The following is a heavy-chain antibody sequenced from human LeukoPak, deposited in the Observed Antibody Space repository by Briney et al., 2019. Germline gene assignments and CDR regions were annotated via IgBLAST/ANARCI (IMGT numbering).Heavy chain of an antibody. V-gene: IGHV1-69*04. Sequence: SVKVSCKASGGTFSSYAISWVRQAPGQGLEWMGRIIPILGIANYAQKFRGRVTITADKSTSTAYMELSSLRSEDTAVYYCARDQGSDYYGMDVWGQGTTVTVSS. J-gene: IGHJ6*02. CDR2: IIPILGIA. CDR3: ARDQGSDYYGMDV. CDR1: GGTFSSYA.